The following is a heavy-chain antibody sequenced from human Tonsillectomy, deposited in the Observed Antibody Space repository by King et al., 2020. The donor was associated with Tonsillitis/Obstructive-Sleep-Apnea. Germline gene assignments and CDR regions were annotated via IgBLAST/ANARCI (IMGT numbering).Heavy chain of an antibody. Sequence: VQLQQGGAGLLKPSETLSPTCAVYVVSFGGYYLSWVRQPPGKGLEWIGEITHSGRTNYTPSLKSRVTISVDTSKNQFSLKLSSATAADTAVYYCATSFDDFWGGYRRPSFDYWGQGTLVTVSS. CDR1: VVSFGGYY. CDR3: ATSFDDFWGGYRRPSFDY. CDR2: ITHSGRT. V-gene: IGHV4-34*01. J-gene: IGHJ4*02. D-gene: IGHD3-3*01.